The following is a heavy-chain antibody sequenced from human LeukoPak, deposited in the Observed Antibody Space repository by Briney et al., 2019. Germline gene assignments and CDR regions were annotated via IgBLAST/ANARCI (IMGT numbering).Heavy chain of an antibody. CDR3: ARDRYYSNSGTFDY. Sequence: GGSLRLSCTASGFTFSNFWMGWVRQAPGKGLEWVAVISYDGSNKYYADSVKGRFTISRDNSKNTLYLQMNSLRAEDTAVYYCARDRYYSNSGTFDYWGQGTLVTVSS. CDR1: GFTFSNFW. CDR2: ISYDGSNK. J-gene: IGHJ4*02. V-gene: IGHV3-30*03. D-gene: IGHD4-11*01.